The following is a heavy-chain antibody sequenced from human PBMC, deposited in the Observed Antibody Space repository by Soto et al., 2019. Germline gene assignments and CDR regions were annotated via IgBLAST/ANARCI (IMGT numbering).Heavy chain of an antibody. CDR2: INHRGRT. D-gene: IGHD2-2*01. CDR3: ARGLGYCTSNSCSRQGDYFDS. J-gene: IGHJ4*02. Sequence: SETLSLTCAVYGGSFSGYYWSWIRQPPGKGLEWIGEINHRGRTNRNPSLKSRVTISVDTSKNQFSLKLSSVTAADTALYHCARGLGYCTSNSCSRQGDYFDSWGQGALVTVSS. CDR1: GGSFSGYY. V-gene: IGHV4-34*01.